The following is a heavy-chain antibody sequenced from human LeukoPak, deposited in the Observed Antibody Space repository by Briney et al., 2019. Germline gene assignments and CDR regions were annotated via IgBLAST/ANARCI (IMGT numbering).Heavy chain of an antibody. V-gene: IGHV4-61*01. J-gene: IGHJ3*02. CDR3: ARVEVAVDAFDI. CDR2: IYYSGST. CDR1: GGSVSSGSYY. Sequence: PSETLSLTCTVSGGSVSSGSYYWSWIRQPPGKGLEWIGYIYYSGSTNYNPSLKSRVTISVDTSKNQFSLKLNSVTAADTAVYYCARVEVAVDAFDIWGQGTMVTVSS. D-gene: IGHD6-19*01.